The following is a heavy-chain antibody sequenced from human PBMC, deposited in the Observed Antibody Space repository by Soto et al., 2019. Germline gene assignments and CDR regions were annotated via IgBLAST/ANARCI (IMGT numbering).Heavy chain of an antibody. J-gene: IGHJ3*02. CDR3: ARDRVTMIVVVTESRAFDI. V-gene: IGHV1-18*01. CDR2: ISAYNGNT. CDR1: GYTFTSYG. D-gene: IGHD3-22*01. Sequence: ASVKVSCKASGYTFTSYGISWVRQAPGQGLEWMGWISAYNGNTNYAQKLQGRVTMTTDTSTSTAYMELRSLRSDDTAMYYCARDRVTMIVVVTESRAFDIWGQGTMVTVSS.